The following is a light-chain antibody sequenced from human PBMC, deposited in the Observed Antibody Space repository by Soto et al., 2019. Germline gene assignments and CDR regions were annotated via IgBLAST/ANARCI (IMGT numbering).Light chain of an antibody. CDR3: QTWGTGIQI. Sequence: QPVLTQSHSASASLGASVKLTCTLSSGHSSYAIAWHQQQPEKGPRYLMKLNSDGSHSKGDGIPDRFSGSSSGAERYLTISILQSEDEADYYCQTWGTGIQIVGGGTKPTVL. J-gene: IGLJ2*01. CDR1: SGHSSYA. CDR2: LNSDGSH. V-gene: IGLV4-69*01.